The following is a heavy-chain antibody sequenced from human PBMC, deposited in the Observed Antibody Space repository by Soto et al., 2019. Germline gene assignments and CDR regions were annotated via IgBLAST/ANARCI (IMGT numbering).Heavy chain of an antibody. D-gene: IGHD6-19*01. J-gene: IGHJ6*02. CDR2: IRSKAYGGTT. CDR3: TRVGQWLVPYYYYCGMDV. V-gene: IGHV3-49*04. Sequence: GGSLRLSCTASGFTFGDYAMSWVRQAPGKGLEWVGFIRSKAYGGTTEYAASVKGRFTISRDDSKSIAYLQMNSLKTEDTAVYYCTRVGQWLVPYYYYCGMDVWGQGTTVTVSS. CDR1: GFTFGDYA.